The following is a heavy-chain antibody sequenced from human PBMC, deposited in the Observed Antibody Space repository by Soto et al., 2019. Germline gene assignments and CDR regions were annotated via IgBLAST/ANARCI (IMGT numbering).Heavy chain of an antibody. CDR1: GLTFNTYG. CDR3: ARAVGPVDY. D-gene: IGHD3-16*01. Sequence: QVQLVEAGGGVVQPGRSLRLSWVAYGLTFNTYGMHWGSQAPGKGLEWVAVIWYDGSNKYYGDSVKGRFTISRDNSKDMLYLQMNSMRAEDTAVYYCARAVGPVDYWGQGTLVTVSS. J-gene: IGHJ4*02. CDR2: IWYDGSNK. V-gene: IGHV3-33*01.